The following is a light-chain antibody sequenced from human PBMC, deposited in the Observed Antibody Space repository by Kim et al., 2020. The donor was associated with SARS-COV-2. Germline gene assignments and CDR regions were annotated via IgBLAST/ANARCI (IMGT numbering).Light chain of an antibody. CDR3: QQYYNWPLT. CDR2: GAS. J-gene: IGKJ3*01. V-gene: IGKV3-15*01. CDR1: QSVSSN. Sequence: LSPGDRATLSCRASQSVSSNLAWYQQKPGQAPRLLIYGASTGATGVPARFSGSGSGTEFTLTISSLQSEDIAVYYCQQYYNWPLTFGPGTKVDIK.